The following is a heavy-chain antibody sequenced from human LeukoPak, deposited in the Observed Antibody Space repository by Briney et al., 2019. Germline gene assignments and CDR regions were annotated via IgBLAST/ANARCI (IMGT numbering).Heavy chain of an antibody. CDR2: IYPRDSDT. D-gene: IGHD2-8*02. CDR3: ARHTSTGTDY. J-gene: IGHJ4*02. V-gene: IGHV5-51*01. Sequence: GESLKISCKGSGYSFTNYWIGWVRQMPGKGLEWMGIIYPRDSDTKYSPSFQGQVTISADKSINTAYLQRSSLKPSDTAIYYCARHTSTGTDYWGQGTLVTVSS. CDR1: GYSFTNYW.